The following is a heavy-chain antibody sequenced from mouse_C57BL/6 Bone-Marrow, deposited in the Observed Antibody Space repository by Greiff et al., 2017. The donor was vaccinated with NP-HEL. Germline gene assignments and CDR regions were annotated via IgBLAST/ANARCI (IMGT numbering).Heavy chain of an antibody. CDR1: GFSLTSYG. V-gene: IGHV2-2*01. D-gene: IGHD2-1*01. CDR2: IWSGGST. J-gene: IGHJ2*01. CDR3: ARNKKDGNYYFDY. Sequence: QVQLQQSGPGLVQPSQSLSITCTVSGFSLTSYGVHWVRQSPGKGLEWLGVIWSGGSTDYNVAFISRLSISKDNSKSQVFFKMNSLQADDTAIYYCARNKKDGNYYFDYWGQGTTLTVSS.